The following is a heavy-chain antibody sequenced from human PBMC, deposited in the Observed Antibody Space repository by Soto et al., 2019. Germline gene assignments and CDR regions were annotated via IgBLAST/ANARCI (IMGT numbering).Heavy chain of an antibody. D-gene: IGHD2-2*01. CDR3: ARAEMIVVVPAAYITSDY. Sequence: ASVKVSCKASGYTFTSYGISWVRQAPGQGLEWMGWISAYNGNTNYAQKLQGRVTMTTDTSTSTAYMELSSLRSEDTAVYHCARAEMIVVVPAAYITSDYWGQGTLVTVSS. J-gene: IGHJ4*02. V-gene: IGHV1-18*01. CDR2: ISAYNGNT. CDR1: GYTFTSYG.